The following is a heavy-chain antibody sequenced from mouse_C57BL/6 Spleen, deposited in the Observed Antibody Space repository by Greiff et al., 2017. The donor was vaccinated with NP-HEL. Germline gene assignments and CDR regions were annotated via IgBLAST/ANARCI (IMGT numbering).Heavy chain of an antibody. CDR1: GYTFTSYW. CDR2: IYPGSGST. CDR3: ARGPQLGSSYFHWYFDV. V-gene: IGHV1-55*01. Sequence: QVQLQQPGAELVKPGASVKMSCKASGYTFTSYWITWVKQRPGQGLEWIGDIYPGSGSTNYNEKFKSKATLTVDTSSSTSYMQLSSLTSEDSAVYYCARGPQLGSSYFHWYFDVWGTGTTVTVSS. D-gene: IGHD1-1*01. J-gene: IGHJ1*03.